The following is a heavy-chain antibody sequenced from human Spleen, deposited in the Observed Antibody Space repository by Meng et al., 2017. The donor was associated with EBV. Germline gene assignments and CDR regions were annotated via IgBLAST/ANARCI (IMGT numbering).Heavy chain of an antibody. CDR3: ARVGGGEVATFDY. CDR2: ISPISAIG. V-gene: IGHV1-69*01. J-gene: IGHJ4*02. CDR1: GYTCDINH. D-gene: IGHD5-24*01. Sequence: QVEVVQSGAEVKELGSSWKVSCKASGYTCDINHIMWVRQAPRQALEWVGEISPISAIGSYAQQFQGRVTITADAFMTTDYQELSSLRSQDTAVYVCARVGGGEVATFDYWGQGTLVTVSS.